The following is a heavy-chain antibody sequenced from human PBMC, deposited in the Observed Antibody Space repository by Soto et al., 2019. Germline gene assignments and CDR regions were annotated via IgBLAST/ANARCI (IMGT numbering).Heavy chain of an antibody. D-gene: IGHD2-2*01. J-gene: IGHJ5*02. Sequence: SETLSLTCVVSGASLSSYYWSWIRQPPGKGLEWIGYIYYSGSTNYNPSLKSRVTISVDTSKNQFSLKLSSVTAADTALYYCARHLGYCSSTNCYAWFAPWGQGTLVT. CDR2: IYYSGST. CDR3: ARHLGYCSSTNCYAWFAP. CDR1: GASLSSYY. V-gene: IGHV4-59*01.